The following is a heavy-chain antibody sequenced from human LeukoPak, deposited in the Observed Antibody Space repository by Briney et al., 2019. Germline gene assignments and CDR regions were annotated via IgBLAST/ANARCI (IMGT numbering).Heavy chain of an antibody. CDR1: GGSISSYY. D-gene: IGHD1-26*01. Sequence: SETLSLTCTVSGGSISSYYWSWIRQPPGKGLEWIGYIYYSGSTNYNPSLKSRVTISVDTSKDQFSLKLSSVTAADTAVYYCARGREWGLLPGYFDYWGQGTLVTVSS. CDR2: IYYSGST. V-gene: IGHV4-59*01. CDR3: ARGREWGLLPGYFDY. J-gene: IGHJ4*02.